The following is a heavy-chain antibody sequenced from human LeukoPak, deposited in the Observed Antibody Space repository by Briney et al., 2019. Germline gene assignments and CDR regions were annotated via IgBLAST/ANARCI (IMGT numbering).Heavy chain of an antibody. Sequence: AGGSLRLSCAASGFTFSDYYMSWIRQAPGKGLEWVSYISSSGSTIHYADSVKGRFTISRDNAKNSLYLQMNSLRAEDTAVYYCARDKSPNYYYYGMDVWGQGTTVTVSS. J-gene: IGHJ6*02. CDR3: ARDKSPNYYYYGMDV. CDR2: ISSSGSTI. V-gene: IGHV3-11*01. CDR1: GFTFSDYY.